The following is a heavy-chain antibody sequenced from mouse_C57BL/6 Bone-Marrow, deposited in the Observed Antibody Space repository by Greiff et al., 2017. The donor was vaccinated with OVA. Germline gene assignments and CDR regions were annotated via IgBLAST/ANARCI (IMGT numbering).Heavy chain of an antibody. D-gene: IGHD2-10*01. J-gene: IGHJ4*01. V-gene: IGHV1-4*01. CDR1: GYTFTSYT. Sequence: VQRVESGADLARPGASVKMSCKASGYTFTSYTMHWVKQRPGQGLEWIGYINPSSGYTKYNQKFKDKATLTADKSSSTAYMQLSSLTSEDSAVYYCARSPYSTPGAMDYWGQGTSVTVSS. CDR2: INPSSGYT. CDR3: ARSPYSTPGAMDY.